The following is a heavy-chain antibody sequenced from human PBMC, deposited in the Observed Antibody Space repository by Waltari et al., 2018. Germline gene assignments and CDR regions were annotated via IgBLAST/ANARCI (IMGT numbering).Heavy chain of an antibody. J-gene: IGHJ5*02. D-gene: IGHD2-8*01. CDR1: GGSFSGYY. Sequence: QVQLQQWGAGLLKPSETLSLTCAVYGGSFSGYYWSWIRQPPGKGLEWIWEIKHSGSTNYNPYLKSRVTISVDTSKNQFSLKLSSVTAADTAVYYCAPWDIVLMVYAPPWGQGTLVTVSS. V-gene: IGHV4-34*01. CDR2: IKHSGST. CDR3: APWDIVLMVYAPP.